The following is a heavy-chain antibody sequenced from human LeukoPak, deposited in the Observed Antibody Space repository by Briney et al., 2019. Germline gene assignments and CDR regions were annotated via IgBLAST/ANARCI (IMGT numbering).Heavy chain of an antibody. J-gene: IGHJ4*02. CDR1: GGSISSYY. CDR2: IYYSGST. CDR3: ARGVTMVRGAITSFDY. V-gene: IGHV4-59*01. Sequence: SETLSLTCTVSGGSISSYYWSWIRQPPGKGLEWIGYIYYSGSTNYNPSLKSRVTISVDTSKNQFSLKLSSVTAADTAVYYCARGVTMVRGAITSFDYWGQGTLVTVSS. D-gene: IGHD3-10*01.